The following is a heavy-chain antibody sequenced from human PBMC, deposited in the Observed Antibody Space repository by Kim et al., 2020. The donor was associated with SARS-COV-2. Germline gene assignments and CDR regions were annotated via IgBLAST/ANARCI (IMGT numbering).Heavy chain of an antibody. CDR2: ISGDGGTT. D-gene: IGHD2-21*01. Sequence: GGSLRLSCTASGFTFSNFWMHWVRQVPGKGLVWVSYISGDGGTTHYADSVKGRFTISRDNAKNTSYLQLNSLTVDDTAVYYCSREITGAIAGRRGYWGRGTLVTVSS. J-gene: IGHJ4*02. CDR3: SREITGAIAGRRGY. V-gene: IGHV3-74*01. CDR1: GFTFSNFW.